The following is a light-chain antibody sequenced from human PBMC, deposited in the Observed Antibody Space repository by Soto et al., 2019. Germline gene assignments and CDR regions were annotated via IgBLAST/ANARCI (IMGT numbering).Light chain of an antibody. Sequence: ELVLTQSPGTPSLSPGERATLSCRASQSVNTKYLAWYQQKPGQAPRLLIYGVSSRATGIPDRFSGSGSGTDFILTISRVEPEDFAVYYCQQFGTSPLVTFGPGTKVDIK. CDR2: GVS. V-gene: IGKV3-20*01. J-gene: IGKJ3*01. CDR3: QQFGTSPLVT. CDR1: QSVNTKY.